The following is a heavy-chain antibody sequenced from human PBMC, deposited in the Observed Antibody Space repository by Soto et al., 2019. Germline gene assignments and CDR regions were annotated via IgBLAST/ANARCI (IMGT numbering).Heavy chain of an antibody. D-gene: IGHD2-8*01. V-gene: IGHV1-24*01. J-gene: IGHJ4*02. Sequence: ASVKVSCKVSGYTLTELSMHWVRQAPGKGLEWMGGFDPEDGETIYAQKFQGRVTMTEDTSTDTAYMELSSLRSEDTAVYYCATDAGGPYCTNGVCYTGVFDYWGQGTLVTVSS. CDR1: GYTLTELS. CDR3: ATDAGGPYCTNGVCYTGVFDY. CDR2: FDPEDGET.